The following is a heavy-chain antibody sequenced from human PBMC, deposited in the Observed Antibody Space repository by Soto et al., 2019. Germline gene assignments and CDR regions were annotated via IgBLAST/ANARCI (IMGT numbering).Heavy chain of an antibody. CDR2: VYYSGST. V-gene: IGHV4-59*12. Sequence: SETLSLTCTISGGSITNYYWSWIRQPPGKGLEWIGYVYYSGSTKYNPSLESRVTISADTSKNQFSLKLTSVTAADTAVYYCARDRRGYSYGFNYYYGMDVWGQGTTVTVSS. CDR3: ARDRRGYSYGFNYYYGMDV. CDR1: GGSITNYY. J-gene: IGHJ6*02. D-gene: IGHD5-18*01.